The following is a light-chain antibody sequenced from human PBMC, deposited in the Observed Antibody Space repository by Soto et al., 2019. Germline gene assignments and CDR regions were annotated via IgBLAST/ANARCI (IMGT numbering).Light chain of an antibody. CDR3: QQYNNWPLIT. J-gene: IGKJ5*01. CDR1: QSVSSSY. Sequence: EIVLTPSPGTLSLSPGERATLSCRASQSVSSSYLAWYQQKPGQAPRLLIYGASSRATGIPDRFSGSGSGTDFTLTISRLEPEDFAVYYCQQYNNWPLITFGQGTRLEIK. V-gene: IGKV3-20*01. CDR2: GAS.